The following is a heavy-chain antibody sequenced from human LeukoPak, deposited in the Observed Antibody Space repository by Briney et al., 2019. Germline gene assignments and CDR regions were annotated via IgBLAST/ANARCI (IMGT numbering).Heavy chain of an antibody. Sequence: ASVKVSCKAFGYTFTSYDINWVRQATGQGLEWMGWMNPNSGNTGYAQKFQGRVTMTRNTSISTAYMELSSLRSEDTAVYYCAIPNGATYSGGYAFDYWGQGTLVTVSS. CDR2: MNPNSGNT. D-gene: IGHD1-26*01. J-gene: IGHJ4*02. CDR3: AIPNGATYSGGYAFDY. V-gene: IGHV1-8*01. CDR1: GYTFTSYD.